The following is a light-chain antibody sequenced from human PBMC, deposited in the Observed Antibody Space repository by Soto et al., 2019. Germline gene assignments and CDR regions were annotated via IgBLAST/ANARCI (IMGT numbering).Light chain of an antibody. Sequence: DIQMTQSPSSLSASVGDRVTITCQASQDITNYLNWYHQKPGKAPRLLVYDGSNLDTGVPSRFRGSGSGTHFSFTISSLHPEDIATYYCEQFDSLPLTFGEGTRLEI. CDR1: QDITNY. V-gene: IGKV1-33*01. CDR3: EQFDSLPLT. CDR2: DGS. J-gene: IGKJ5*01.